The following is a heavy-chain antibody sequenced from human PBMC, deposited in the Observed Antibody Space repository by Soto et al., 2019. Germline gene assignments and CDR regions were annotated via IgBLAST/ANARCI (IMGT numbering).Heavy chain of an antibody. CDR2: IYGGGNGP. J-gene: IGHJ4*02. CDR3: AKMEGMDPWAYSFDY. D-gene: IGHD2-2*03. CDR1: GFTFSDFA. V-gene: IGHV3-23*01. Sequence: EVQVLESGGGLVQPVGSLSLSCAATGFTFSDFAMSWVRQAPGKGLEWVSRIYGGGNGPHYADSVKGRVTISRDNSKNTLYLQMNSLRAEDTAVYYCAKMEGMDPWAYSFDYWGQGTLVTGSS.